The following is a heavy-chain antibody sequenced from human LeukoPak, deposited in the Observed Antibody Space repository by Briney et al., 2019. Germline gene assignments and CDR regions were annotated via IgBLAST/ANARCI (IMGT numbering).Heavy chain of an antibody. CDR3: AREVVPAANYYYYYMDV. CDR2: ISAYNGNT. CDR1: GYSFTYYY. J-gene: IGHJ6*03. D-gene: IGHD2-2*01. Sequence: ASVKVSCKASGYSFTYYYMQWVRQAPGQGLEWMGWISAYNGNTNYAQKLQGRVTMTTDTSTSTAYMELRSLRSDDTAVYYCAREVVPAANYYYYYMDVWGKGTTVTVSS. V-gene: IGHV1-18*04.